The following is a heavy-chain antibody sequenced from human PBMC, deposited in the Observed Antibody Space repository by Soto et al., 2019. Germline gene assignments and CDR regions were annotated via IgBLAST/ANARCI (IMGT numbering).Heavy chain of an antibody. D-gene: IGHD3-3*01. CDR1: GGSFSGYY. J-gene: IGHJ4*02. CDR3: ARSWSGYYTGYYFDY. Sequence: SETLSLTCAVYGGSFSGYYWSWIRQPPGKGLGWIGEINHSGGTNYNPSLKSRVTISVDTSKNQFSLKLSSVTAADTAVYYCARSWSGYYTGYYFDYWGQGTLVTVSS. CDR2: INHSGGT. V-gene: IGHV4-34*01.